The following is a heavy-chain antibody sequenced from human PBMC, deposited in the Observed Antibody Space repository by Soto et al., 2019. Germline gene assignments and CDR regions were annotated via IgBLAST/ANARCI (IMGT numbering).Heavy chain of an antibody. CDR2: IYYSGTT. V-gene: IGHV4-61*01. CDR3: ARDQSSISSFWGGSSIYYFAMDV. D-gene: IGHD6-6*01. Sequence: SETLSLTCTVSGGSVSSGSYYWSWIRQPPGKGLEWIGYIYYSGTTNYNSYLKSRLSLSVDMSKNQFSLKLTSVTAADTAVYYCARDQSSISSFWGGSSIYYFAMDVWGQGTTVTVSS. CDR1: GGSVSSGSYY. J-gene: IGHJ6*02.